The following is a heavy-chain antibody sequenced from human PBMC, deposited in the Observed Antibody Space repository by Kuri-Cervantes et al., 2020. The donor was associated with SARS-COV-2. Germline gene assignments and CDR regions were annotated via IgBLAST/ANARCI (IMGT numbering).Heavy chain of an antibody. D-gene: IGHD3-3*01. Sequence: SETLSLTCSVSGGSIGGSSGCYWGWFRQPPGKGLEWVGSIYHSGRTYYNPSLKSRLTIFVDSSKNQFSLKLSSVTAADTAVYYCARHLPARFDFGILRPYYFYGLDVWGQGTTVTVSS. CDR3: ARHLPARFDFGILRPYYFYGLDV. J-gene: IGHJ6*02. V-gene: IGHV4-39*01. CDR2: IYHSGRT. CDR1: GGSIGGSSGCY.